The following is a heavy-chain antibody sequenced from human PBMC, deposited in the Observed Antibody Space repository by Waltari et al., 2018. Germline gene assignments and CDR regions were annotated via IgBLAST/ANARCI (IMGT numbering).Heavy chain of an antibody. CDR3: VKGPFHDDSAYLDY. CDR1: GFSFSSYA. CDR2: ITGGGDRT. D-gene: IGHD3-22*01. J-gene: IGHJ4*02. Sequence: EMQLLESGGGLVQPGGSLSLSCAASGFSFSSYAMTWVRQAPKTGLGWVSGITGGGDRTSNAYSVKGWFTISRDNSKNNLYLQMSSLRAEDTALYFCVKGPFHDDSAYLDYWGLGTLVTVSS. V-gene: IGHV3-23*01.